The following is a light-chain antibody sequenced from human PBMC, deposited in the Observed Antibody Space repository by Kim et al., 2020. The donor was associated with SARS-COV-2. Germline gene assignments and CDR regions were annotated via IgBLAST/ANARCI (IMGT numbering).Light chain of an antibody. CDR3: QQYNSYSYT. V-gene: IGKV1-5*03. Sequence: SASVGDRVTITCLASQSISSGLAWYQQKPGKAPKLLIYKASSLESGVPSRFSGSGSGTEFTLTISSLQPDDFATYYCQQYNSYSYTFGQGTKLEI. CDR2: KAS. CDR1: QSISSG. J-gene: IGKJ2*01.